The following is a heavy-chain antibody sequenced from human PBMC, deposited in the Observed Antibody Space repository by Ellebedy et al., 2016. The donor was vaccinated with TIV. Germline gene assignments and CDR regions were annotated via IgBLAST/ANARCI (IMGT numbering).Heavy chain of an antibody. CDR1: GYFISDGYY. CDR2: GYHSGNT. V-gene: IGHV4-38-2*02. Sequence: SETLSLTCTVSGYFISDGYYWGWIRHPPGKGLGWIGSGYHSGNTFYNPSLKSRVSISVDTTKNQFSLRLASVTAADTAVYYCARDGTVLVQDADMDVWGKGTTVTVSS. J-gene: IGHJ6*03. CDR3: ARDGTVLVQDADMDV. D-gene: IGHD2-8*01.